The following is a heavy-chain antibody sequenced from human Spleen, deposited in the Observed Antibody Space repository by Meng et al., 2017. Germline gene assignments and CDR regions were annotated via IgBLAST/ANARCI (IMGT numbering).Heavy chain of an antibody. CDR3: ARGPTTMAHDFDY. V-gene: IGHV4-34*01. J-gene: IGHJ4*02. Sequence: QRWGSELLNPSETLLRTCFASGGSFSDYYWSWIRQPPGKGLEWIGEINHSGSTNYNPSLESRATISVDTSQNNLSLKLSSVTAADSAVYYCARGPTTMAHDFDYWGQGTLVTVSS. CDR2: INHSGST. CDR1: GGSFSDYY. D-gene: IGHD4-11*01.